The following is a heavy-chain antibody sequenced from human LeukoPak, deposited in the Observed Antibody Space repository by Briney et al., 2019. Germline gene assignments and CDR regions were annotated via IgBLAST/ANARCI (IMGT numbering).Heavy chain of an antibody. CDR3: ARVGGDLSYGMDI. Sequence: SQTLSLTCVISGDSVSSNSVAWNWIRQSPSRGLEWLGRTFYRSKWYNDYAVSVKSRIIINPDTSKNQFSLQMNSVTPEDTGVYYCARVGGDLSYGMDIWGQGTMVTVSS. V-gene: IGHV6-1*01. D-gene: IGHD2-21*01. CDR1: GDSVSSNSVA. J-gene: IGHJ3*02. CDR2: TFYRSKWYN.